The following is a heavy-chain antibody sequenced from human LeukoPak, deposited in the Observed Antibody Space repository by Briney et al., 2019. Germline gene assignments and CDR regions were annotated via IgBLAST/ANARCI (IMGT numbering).Heavy chain of an antibody. V-gene: IGHV1-24*01. Sequence: ASVKVSCKVSGYTLTELSMHWVRQAPGKGLEWMGGFDPEDGETVYAQKFQGRVTMTEDTSTDTAYMELSSLRSEDTAVYYCATDLHLIAAVDYWGQGTLVTVSS. J-gene: IGHJ4*02. CDR2: FDPEDGET. CDR3: ATDLHLIAAVDY. D-gene: IGHD6-6*01. CDR1: GYTLTELS.